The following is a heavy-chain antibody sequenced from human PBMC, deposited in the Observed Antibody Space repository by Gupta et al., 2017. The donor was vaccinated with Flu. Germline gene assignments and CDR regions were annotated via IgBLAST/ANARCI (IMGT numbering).Heavy chain of an antibody. J-gene: IGHJ5*02. V-gene: IGHV3-23*01. Sequence: EEQLLESGGGSVQPGGSLRLSCVGSGFLFDPFAMSWVRQSPGKGLEWVSGIKAGGSRTFYADFVKDRFTISRDNSRNALFLQMNSLRVEDTATYSCAKEDTAVAGNDNWFQPWGQGTLVTVSS. CDR1: GFLFDPFA. CDR3: AKEDTAVAGNDNWFQP. CDR2: IKAGGSRT. D-gene: IGHD6-19*01.